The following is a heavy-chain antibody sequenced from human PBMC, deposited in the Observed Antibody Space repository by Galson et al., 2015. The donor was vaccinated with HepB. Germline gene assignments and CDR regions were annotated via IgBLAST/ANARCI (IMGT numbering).Heavy chain of an antibody. CDR2: IYTSGST. Sequence: LSLTCTVSGGSISSYYWSWIRQPAGKGLEWIGRIYTSGSTNYNPSLKSRVTMSVDTSKNQFSLKLSSVTAADTAVYYCASSRYCGGDCSAFDIWGQGTMVTVPS. D-gene: IGHD2-21*02. V-gene: IGHV4-4*07. J-gene: IGHJ3*02. CDR3: ASSRYCGGDCSAFDI. CDR1: GGSISSYY.